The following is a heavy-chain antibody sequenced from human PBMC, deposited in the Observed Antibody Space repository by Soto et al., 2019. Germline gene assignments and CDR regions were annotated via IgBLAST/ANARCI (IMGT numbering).Heavy chain of an antibody. CDR3: ARQGSGSYFGGYYYYYGMDV. J-gene: IGHJ6*02. V-gene: IGHV4-39*01. D-gene: IGHD1-26*01. Sequence: SETLSLTCTVSGGSVSSSSYYWGWIRQPPGKGLEWIGSIYYSGSTYYNPSLKSRVTISVDTSKNQFSLKLSSVTAADTAVYYCARQGSGSYFGGYYYYYGMDVWGQGTTVTVSS. CDR1: GGSVSSSSYY. CDR2: IYYSGST.